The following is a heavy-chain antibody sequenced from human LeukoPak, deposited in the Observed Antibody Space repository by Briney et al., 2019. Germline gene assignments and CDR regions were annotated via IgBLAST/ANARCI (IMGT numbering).Heavy chain of an antibody. CDR1: GVSLSGYY. Sequence: SETLSLTCAVYGVSLSGYYWRWIRQPPGKGLEWIGEINYSGRTNYNPSLKSRATISVDTPKNQFSLKLSSVTAADTAVYYCARHTWTGTTYYYYYMDVWGKGTSVTVSS. D-gene: IGHD1-7*01. CDR2: INYSGRT. J-gene: IGHJ6*03. CDR3: ARHTWTGTTYYYYYMDV. V-gene: IGHV4-34*01.